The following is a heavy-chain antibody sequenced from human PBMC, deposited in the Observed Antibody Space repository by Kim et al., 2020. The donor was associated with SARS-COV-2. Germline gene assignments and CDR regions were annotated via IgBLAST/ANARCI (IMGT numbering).Heavy chain of an antibody. CDR2: INYRGDT. V-gene: IGHV4-34*01. J-gene: IGHJ6*02. Sequence: SETLSLTCAVYGGSFDGHAWSWIRQPPGKGLEWIGEINYRGDTNYIPSLKSRVTISVDTSKNQFSLNLSSVSAADTAFYYCARGVLTADGFDGMDVWGQGTLVTVSS. D-gene: IGHD3-9*01. CDR1: GGSFDGHA. CDR3: ARGVLTADGFDGMDV.